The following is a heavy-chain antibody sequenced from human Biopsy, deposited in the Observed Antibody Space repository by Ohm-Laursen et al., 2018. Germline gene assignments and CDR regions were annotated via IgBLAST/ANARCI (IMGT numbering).Heavy chain of an antibody. D-gene: IGHD2-21*02. V-gene: IGHV1-18*01. CDR3: ARAFGGAYYSYAFDL. J-gene: IGHJ3*01. Sequence: ASETAACKAYGYTFYSYGITWVRQAPGQGLEWMGWITADNTNSAQKFQGRLTMTTDISTSTAYMDLKGLRSDDTAIYYCARAFGGAYYSYAFDLWGQGTLVTVSS. CDR1: GYTFYSYG. CDR2: ITADNT.